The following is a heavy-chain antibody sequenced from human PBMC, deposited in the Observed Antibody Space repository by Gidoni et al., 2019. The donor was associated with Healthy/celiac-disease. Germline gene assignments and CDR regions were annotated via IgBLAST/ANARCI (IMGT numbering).Heavy chain of an antibody. D-gene: IGHD6-13*01. V-gene: IGHV4-30-4*01. CDR2: IYYSGST. CDR1: GGSISSGDYY. Sequence: QVQLQESGPGLVTPSQTLSLTCTVSGGSISSGDYYWRWIRQPPGKGMEWIGYIYYSGSTYYNPSLKSRVTISVDTSKNQFSLKLSSVTAADTAVYYCARESSWYDNWFDPWDQGTLVTVSS. CDR3: ARESSWYDNWFDP. J-gene: IGHJ5*02.